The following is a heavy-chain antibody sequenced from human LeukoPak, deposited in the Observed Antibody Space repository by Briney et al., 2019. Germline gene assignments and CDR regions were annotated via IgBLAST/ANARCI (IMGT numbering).Heavy chain of an antibody. V-gene: IGHV4-30-4*08. CDR3: ARADWGTGYYYYYMDV. CDR1: GGSISSGDYY. CDR2: IYYSGST. Sequence: SETLSLTCTVYGGSISSGDYYWSWIRQPPGKGLEWIGYIYYSGSTYYNPSLKSRVTISVDTSKNQFSLKLSSVTAADTAVYYCARADWGTGYYYYYMDVWGKGTTVTVSS. D-gene: IGHD7-27*01. J-gene: IGHJ6*03.